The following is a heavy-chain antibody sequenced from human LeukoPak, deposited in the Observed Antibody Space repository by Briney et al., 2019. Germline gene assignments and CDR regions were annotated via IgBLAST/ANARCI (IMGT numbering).Heavy chain of an antibody. D-gene: IGHD3-9*01. V-gene: IGHV7-4-1*02. CDR2: INTNTGNP. CDR3: ASQGALRYFDWLFPYAFDI. J-gene: IGHJ3*02. CDR1: GYTFTSYA. Sequence: ASVKVSCKASGYTFTSYAMNWVRQSPGQGLEWMGWINTNTGNPTYAQGFTGRFVFSLDTSVSTAYLQISSLKAEDTAVYYCASQGALRYFDWLFPYAFDIWGQGTMVTVSS.